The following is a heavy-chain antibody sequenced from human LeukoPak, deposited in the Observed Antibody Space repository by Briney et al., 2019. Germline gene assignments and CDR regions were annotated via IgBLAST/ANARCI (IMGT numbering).Heavy chain of an antibody. Sequence: GGSLRLSCAASGFTFSSYGIHWVRQAPGKGLEWVAFIRYDGSNKYYADSVKGRFTISRDNSKNTLYLQMNSLRAEDTAVYYCAKSDYDFWSGRFDYWGQGTLVTVSS. CDR1: GFTFSSYG. CDR2: IRYDGSNK. V-gene: IGHV3-30*02. CDR3: AKSDYDFWSGRFDY. J-gene: IGHJ4*02. D-gene: IGHD3-3*01.